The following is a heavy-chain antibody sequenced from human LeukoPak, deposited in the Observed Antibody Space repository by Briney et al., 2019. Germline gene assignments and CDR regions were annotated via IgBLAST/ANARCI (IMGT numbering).Heavy chain of an antibody. J-gene: IGHJ3*01. D-gene: IGHD3-22*01. CDR1: GYRFSTYW. Sequence: GDSLKISCKGSGYRFSTYWIAWVRQMPGKGLEWMGIIYPGDSDTRYSPSFQGQVTISADKSVNTAYLQWSSLKASDTAMYYCARPNITSYYDSRGYDAFDVWGQGTMVTVYS. CDR2: IYPGDSDT. CDR3: ARPNITSYYDSRGYDAFDV. V-gene: IGHV5-51*01.